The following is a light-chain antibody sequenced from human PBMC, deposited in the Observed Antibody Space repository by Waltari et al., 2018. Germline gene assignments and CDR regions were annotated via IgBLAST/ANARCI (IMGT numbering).Light chain of an antibody. V-gene: IGLV2-23*02. CDR2: YVS. CDR3: CSYAGSVV. J-gene: IGLJ2*01. Sequence: QSALTQPASVSGSPGQSITISCTGTRSDVGGYNYVSWYQQHPGKAPKLMIYYVSKRPSGVSNRFSGSKSGNTASLTISGLQAEDEADYYCCSYAGSVVFGGGTKLTVL. CDR1: RSDVGGYNY.